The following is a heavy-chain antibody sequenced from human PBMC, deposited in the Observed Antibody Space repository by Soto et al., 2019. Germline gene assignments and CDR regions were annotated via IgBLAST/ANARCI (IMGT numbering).Heavy chain of an antibody. Sequence: PAVSLRFSCEPSGFTFSRVSMNWVRQVPGKGLEWVASSSSGSYVTWYADSVKGRFMISRDYAQNSLFLQMNTLRPEDTAMYYCARVAYWGPGTQVSVSS. CDR3: ARVAY. J-gene: IGHJ4*02. V-gene: IGHV3-21*01. CDR2: SSSGSYVT. CDR1: GFTFSRVS.